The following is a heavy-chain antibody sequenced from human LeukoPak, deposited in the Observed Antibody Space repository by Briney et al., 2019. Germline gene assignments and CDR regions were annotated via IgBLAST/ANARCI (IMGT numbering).Heavy chain of an antibody. Sequence: GGSLRLSCSASGFSIRSYWMSWVRQAPGKGLEWVANIKQDGSQIYYVDSVKGRFTVSRDNAKNSLYLQMNILRAEDTAVYYCARLQERDARDYWGQGTLVTVSS. CDR1: GFSIRSYW. CDR2: IKQDGSQI. J-gene: IGHJ4*02. CDR3: ARLQERDARDY. D-gene: IGHD4-11*01. V-gene: IGHV3-7*02.